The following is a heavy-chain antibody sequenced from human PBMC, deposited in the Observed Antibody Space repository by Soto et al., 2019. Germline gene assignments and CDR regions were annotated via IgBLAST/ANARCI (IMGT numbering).Heavy chain of an antibody. CDR2: INHSGST. D-gene: IGHD2-8*01. CDR1: GGSFSGFY. Sequence: SGTLFPPCAVYGGSFSGFYLGWVRPPPGEGGGSIGEINHSGSTNYNPSLKSRVTISVDTSKNQFSLKLSSVTAADTAVYYCARSNSPNPCTNGVCYTGYFDYWGQGTLVTVSS. CDR3: ARSNSPNPCTNGVCYTGYFDY. J-gene: IGHJ4*02. V-gene: IGHV4-34*01.